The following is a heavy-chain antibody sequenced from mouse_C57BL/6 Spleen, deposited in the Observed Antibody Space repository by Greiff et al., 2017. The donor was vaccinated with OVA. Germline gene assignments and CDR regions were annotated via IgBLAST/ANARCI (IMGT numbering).Heavy chain of an antibody. Sequence: DVQLRESGPGLVKPSQSLSLTCSVTGYSITSGYYWNWIRQFPGNKLEWMGYISYDGSNNYNPSLKNRISITRDTSKNQFFLKLNSVTTEDTATYYCARMGSRKDFDYWGQGTTLTVSS. CDR1: GYSITSGYY. CDR2: ISYDGSN. CDR3: ARMGSRKDFDY. V-gene: IGHV3-6*01. D-gene: IGHD1-1*01. J-gene: IGHJ2*01.